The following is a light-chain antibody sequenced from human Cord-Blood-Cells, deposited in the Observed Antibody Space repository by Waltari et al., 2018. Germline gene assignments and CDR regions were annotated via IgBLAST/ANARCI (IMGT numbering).Light chain of an antibody. CDR2: EGS. J-gene: IGLJ1*01. CDR1: SSDVGGYNL. CDR3: CSYSGSSTYV. Sequence: QSALTQPAPVSGSPGQSITISFTGTSSDVGGYNLISWYQQHPGKAPKLMIYEGSKRTAGVSNRCSASKSGNTAPLTISGLQAEEDADYYCCSYSGSSTYVFGTGTKVTVL. V-gene: IGLV2-23*01.